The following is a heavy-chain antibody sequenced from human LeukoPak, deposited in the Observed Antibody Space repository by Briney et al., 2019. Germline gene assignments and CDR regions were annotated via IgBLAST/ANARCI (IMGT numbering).Heavy chain of an antibody. CDR3: ARESYCGGDCSDYYYYGMDV. Sequence: GGSLRLSCAASGFTFSSYWMSWVRQAPGKGLEWVANIKQDGSEKYYVDSVKGRFTISRDNAMNSLYLQMNSLRAEDTAVYYCARESYCGGDCSDYYYYGMDVWGQGTTVTVSS. D-gene: IGHD2-21*02. CDR1: GFTFSSYW. V-gene: IGHV3-7*01. J-gene: IGHJ6*02. CDR2: IKQDGSEK.